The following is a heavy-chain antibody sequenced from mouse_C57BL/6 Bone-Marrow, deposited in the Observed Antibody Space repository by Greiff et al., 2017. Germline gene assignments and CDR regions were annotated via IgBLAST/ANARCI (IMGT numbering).Heavy chain of an antibody. CDR3: TDDYDNY. CDR2: IDPETGGT. D-gene: IGHD2-4*01. V-gene: IGHV1-15*01. J-gene: IGHJ2*01. CDR1: GYTFTDYE. Sequence: LVESGAELVRPGASVTLSCKASGYTFTDYEMHWVKQTPVHGLEWIGAIDPETGGTAYNQKFKGKAILTAAKSPSTAYMELRSLTSEDSAVYYCTDDYDNYWGQGTTLTVSS.